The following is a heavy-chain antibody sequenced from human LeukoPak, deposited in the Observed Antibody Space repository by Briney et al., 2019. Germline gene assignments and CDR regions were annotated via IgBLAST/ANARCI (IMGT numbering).Heavy chain of an antibody. V-gene: IGHV4-30-2*01. Sequence: SQTLSLTCTVYGGSISSGGYYWSWIRQPPGKGLEWIGYIYHSGSTYYNPSLKSRVTISVDRSKNQFSLKLSSVTAADTAVYYCARDGLRIQLRVPYAFDIWGQGTMVTVSS. CDR1: GGSISSGGYY. D-gene: IGHD5-18*01. CDR3: ARDGLRIQLRVPYAFDI. CDR2: IYHSGST. J-gene: IGHJ3*02.